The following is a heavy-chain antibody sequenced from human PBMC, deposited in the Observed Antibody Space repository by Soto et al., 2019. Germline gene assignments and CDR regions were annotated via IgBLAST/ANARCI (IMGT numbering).Heavy chain of an antibody. CDR3: ARGAYYYDSSGYYYFDY. J-gene: IGHJ4*02. Sequence: ASVKVSCKASGYTFTSYDINWVRQATGQGLEWMGWMNPNSGNTGYAQKFQGRVTMTRNTSISTAYMELSSLRSEDTAVYYCARGAYYYDSSGYYYFDYWGQGTLVTVSS. CDR2: MNPNSGNT. D-gene: IGHD3-22*01. CDR1: GYTFTSYD. V-gene: IGHV1-8*01.